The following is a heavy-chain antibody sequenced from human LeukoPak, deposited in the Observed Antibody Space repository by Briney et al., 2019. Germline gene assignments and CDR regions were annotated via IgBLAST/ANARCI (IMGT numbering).Heavy chain of an antibody. Sequence: GSSVKVSCKASGGTFSSYAISWVRQAPGQGLEWMGGIIPIFGTANYAQKFQGRVTITADESTSTAYMELSSLRSEDTAVYYCARGDLRDSSGYSQTLPFDYWGQGTLVTVSS. CDR3: ARGDLRDSSGYSQTLPFDY. J-gene: IGHJ4*02. CDR1: GGTFSSYA. CDR2: IIPIFGTA. V-gene: IGHV1-69*01. D-gene: IGHD3-22*01.